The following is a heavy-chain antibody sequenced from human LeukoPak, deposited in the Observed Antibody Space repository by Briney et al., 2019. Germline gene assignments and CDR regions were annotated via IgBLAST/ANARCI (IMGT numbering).Heavy chain of an antibody. CDR3: ARDGSSSPRYYYYYYMDV. CDR1: GGTFSSYA. J-gene: IGHJ6*03. V-gene: IGHV1-69*13. D-gene: IGHD6-6*01. CDR2: IIPIFGTA. Sequence: EASVKVSCKASGGTFSSYAISWLRQAPGQGLEWMGGIIPIFGTANYAQKFQGRVTITADESTSTAYMELSSLRSEGTAVYYCARDGSSSPRYYYYYYMDVWGKGTTVTVSS.